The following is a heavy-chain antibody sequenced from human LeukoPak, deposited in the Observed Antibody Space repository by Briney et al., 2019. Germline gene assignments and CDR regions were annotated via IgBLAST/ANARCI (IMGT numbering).Heavy chain of an antibody. CDR1: GGSISSYY. J-gene: IGHJ4*02. Sequence: SETLSLTCTVSGGSISSYYWSWIRQPPGKGLEWIGYIYYSGSTNYNPSLKSRVTISVDTSKNQFSLKLSSVTAADTAVYYCARVRSSLNFDYWGRGTLVTVSS. V-gene: IGHV4-59*01. CDR2: IYYSGST. CDR3: ARVRSSLNFDY. D-gene: IGHD6-13*01.